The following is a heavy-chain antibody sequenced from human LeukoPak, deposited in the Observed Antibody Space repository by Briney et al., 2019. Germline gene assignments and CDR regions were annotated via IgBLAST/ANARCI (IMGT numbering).Heavy chain of an antibody. CDR2: IYYSGST. V-gene: IGHV4-39*01. Sequence: PSETLSLTCTVSGGSISSSSYYWGWIRQPPGKGLEWIGSIYYSGSTYYNPSLKSRVTISVDTSKNQFSLKLSSVTAADTAVYYCASGATKQWLVSFDPWGQGTLVTVSS. D-gene: IGHD6-19*01. J-gene: IGHJ5*02. CDR3: ASGATKQWLVSFDP. CDR1: GGSISSSSYY.